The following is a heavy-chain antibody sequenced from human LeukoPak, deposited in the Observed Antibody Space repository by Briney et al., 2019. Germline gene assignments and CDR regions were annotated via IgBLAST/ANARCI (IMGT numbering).Heavy chain of an antibody. CDR2: ISSSGNII. CDR3: TSSGVLWFGEESGSLFAF. Sequence: GGSLRLSCAASGFTFSRYEMNWVRQAPGKGLEWVSYISSSGNIIYYADSVKGRFTVSRDNTKNSLYVQMNSLRAEDTAVYYCTSSGVLWFGEESGSLFAFWGQGTLVTVSS. J-gene: IGHJ4*02. V-gene: IGHV3-48*03. D-gene: IGHD3-10*01. CDR1: GFTFSRYE.